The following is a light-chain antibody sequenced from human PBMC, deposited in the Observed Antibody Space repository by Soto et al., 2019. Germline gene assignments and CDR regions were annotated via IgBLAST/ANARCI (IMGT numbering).Light chain of an antibody. J-gene: IGKJ4*01. V-gene: IGKV3-11*01. CDR1: QSVNRY. CDR2: DAS. CDR3: QQRENWPLT. Sequence: EIVLTQSPATLSLSPGERATLSCRASQSVNRYLAWYQQKPGQAPRLLIYDASNRATGIPARFSGSGSGTDFTLTISSLEPEDFADYYCQQRENWPLTFGGGTKVEIK.